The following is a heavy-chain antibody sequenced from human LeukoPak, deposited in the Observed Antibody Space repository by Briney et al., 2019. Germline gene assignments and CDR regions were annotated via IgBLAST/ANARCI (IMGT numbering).Heavy chain of an antibody. J-gene: IGHJ4*02. CDR1: GFTFSSYA. Sequence: GGSLRLSCAASGFTFSSYAMHWVRQAPGKGLEWVAVISYDGCNKYYADSVKGRFTISRDNPKNTLYLQMNSLRAEDTAVYYCARDSGSSWYIVYYFGYWGQGTLVTVSS. D-gene: IGHD6-13*01. V-gene: IGHV3-30-3*01. CDR2: ISYDGCNK. CDR3: ARDSGSSWYIVYYFGY.